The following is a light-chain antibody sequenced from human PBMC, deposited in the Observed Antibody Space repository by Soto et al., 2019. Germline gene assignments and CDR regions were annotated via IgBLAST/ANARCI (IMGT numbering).Light chain of an antibody. CDR3: QTWGTGIVV. CDR2: VNSDGSH. CDR1: SGHSSYA. Sequence: QPVLTQSPSASASLGASVKLTCTLSSGHSSYAIAWHQQQPEKGPRYLMKVNSDGSHSKGDWIPDVFSGSSSGAERYLTISSLQPEDEADDYCQTWGTGIVVFGGGTKLTVL. J-gene: IGLJ2*01. V-gene: IGLV4-69*01.